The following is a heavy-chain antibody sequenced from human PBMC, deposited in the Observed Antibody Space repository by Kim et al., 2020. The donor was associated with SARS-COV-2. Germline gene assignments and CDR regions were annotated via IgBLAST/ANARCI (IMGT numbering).Heavy chain of an antibody. V-gene: IGHV1-18*01. CDR3: ARARVGGVRFGELLGPFDP. CDR2: ISAYNGNT. J-gene: IGHJ5*02. D-gene: IGHD3-10*01. CDR1: GYTFTSYG. Sequence: ASVKVSCKASGYTFTSYGISWVRQAPGQGLEWMGWISAYNGNTNYAQKLQGRVTMTTDTSTSTAYMELRSLRSDDTAVYYCARARVGGVRFGELLGPFDPWGQGTLVTVSS.